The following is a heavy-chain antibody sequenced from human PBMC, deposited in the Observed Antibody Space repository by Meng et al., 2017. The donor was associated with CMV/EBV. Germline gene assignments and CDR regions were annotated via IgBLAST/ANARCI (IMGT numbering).Heavy chain of an antibody. Sequence: SETLSLTCTVSGGSISSGDYYWRWIRQPPGKGLEWIGYIYYSGSTYYNPSLKSRVTISVDTSKNQFSLKLSSVTAADTAVYYCARGVYYDFWSGYYYYYGMDVWGQGTTVTVSS. D-gene: IGHD3-3*01. V-gene: IGHV4-30-4*08. J-gene: IGHJ6*02. CDR2: IYYSGST. CDR3: ARGVYYDFWSGYYYYYGMDV. CDR1: GGSISSGDYY.